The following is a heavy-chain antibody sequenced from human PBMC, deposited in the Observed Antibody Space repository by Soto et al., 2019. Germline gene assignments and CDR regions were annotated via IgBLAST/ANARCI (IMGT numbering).Heavy chain of an antibody. CDR3: ARYYGDGTAFYI. V-gene: IGHV4-59*01. CDR1: GGSISSSY. Sequence: SETLSLTCTVSGGSISSSYWIWIRQPPGRGLEWIAYVHYSGSTNYNPSLKSRVTISVDTSKNQFSLKLTSVTAADTAVYYCARYYGDGTAFYIWGQGTMVTVSS. J-gene: IGHJ3*02. D-gene: IGHD4-17*01. CDR2: VHYSGST.